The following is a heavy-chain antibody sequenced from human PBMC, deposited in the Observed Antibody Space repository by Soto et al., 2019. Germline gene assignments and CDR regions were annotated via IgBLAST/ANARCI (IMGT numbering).Heavy chain of an antibody. CDR3: ARGACSGGSCYSWNQYFDD. CDR2: ISSSSSTI. CDR1: VFTFSTYS. D-gene: IGHD2-15*01. V-gene: IGHV3-48*01. Sequence: GGSLRLSCAACVFTFSTYSMNWVRQAPGKGLEWVSYISSSSSTIYFADSVRDRFTISRDNAKKSLYLQMNSLRAEDTAVSYCARGACSGGSCYSWNQYFDDWGQGTLVTVSS. J-gene: IGHJ4*02.